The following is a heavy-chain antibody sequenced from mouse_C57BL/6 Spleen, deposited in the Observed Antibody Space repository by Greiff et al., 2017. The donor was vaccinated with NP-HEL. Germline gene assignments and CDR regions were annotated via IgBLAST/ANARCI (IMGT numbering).Heavy chain of an antibody. D-gene: IGHD1-1*01. Sequence: VQLQQSGPVLVKPGASVKMSCKASGYTFTDYYMNWVKQSHGKSLEWIGVINPYNGGTSYNQKFKGKATLTVDKSSSTAYMELNSLTSEDSAVYYCARGYYYGSSYCAMDYWGQGTSVTVSS. CDR1: GYTFTDYY. J-gene: IGHJ4*01. V-gene: IGHV1-19*01. CDR2: INPYNGGT. CDR3: ARGYYYGSSYCAMDY.